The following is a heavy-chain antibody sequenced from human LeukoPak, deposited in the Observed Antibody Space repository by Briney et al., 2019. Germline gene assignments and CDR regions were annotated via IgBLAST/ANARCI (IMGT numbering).Heavy chain of an antibody. Sequence: ASVKVSCKASGYTFTGCYMHWVRQAPGQGLEWMGWINPNSGGTNYAQKFQGRVTMTRDTSISTAYMELSRLRSDDTAVYYCARGRPLRRTPPIDYWGQGTLVTVSS. J-gene: IGHJ4*02. CDR2: INPNSGGT. V-gene: IGHV1-2*02. D-gene: IGHD1-14*01. CDR3: ARGRPLRRTPPIDY. CDR1: GYTFTGCY.